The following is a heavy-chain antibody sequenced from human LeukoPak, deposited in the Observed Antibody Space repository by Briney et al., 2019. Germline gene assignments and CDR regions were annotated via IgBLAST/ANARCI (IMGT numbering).Heavy chain of an antibody. CDR2: ISTYNGDT. V-gene: IGHV1-18*04. CDR3: ARDPSNTSGWYIWFDF. D-gene: IGHD6-19*01. J-gene: IGHJ5*01. Sequence: ASVKVSCKASGYTFKNYGISWVGQAPGQGVEGMGWISTYNGDTKHAQKVQGRLTLTADASTTTAYMELRGLRSDDTAVYYCARDPSNTSGWYIWFDFWGQGTLVTVSS. CDR1: GYTFKNYG.